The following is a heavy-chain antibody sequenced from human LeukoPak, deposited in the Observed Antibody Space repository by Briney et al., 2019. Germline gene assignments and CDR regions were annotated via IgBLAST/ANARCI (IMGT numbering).Heavy chain of an antibody. V-gene: IGHV4-30-2*01. J-gene: IGHJ1*01. CDR2: IYHSGST. CDR1: GGSISSGGYS. Sequence: SETLSLTCAVSGGSISSGGYSWSWIRQPAGKGLEWIGYIYHSGSTYYNPSLKSRVTISVDRSKNQFSLKLSSVTAADTAVYYCARVEGCSGGSCYSAEYFQHWGQGTLVTVSS. D-gene: IGHD2-15*01. CDR3: ARVEGCSGGSCYSAEYFQH.